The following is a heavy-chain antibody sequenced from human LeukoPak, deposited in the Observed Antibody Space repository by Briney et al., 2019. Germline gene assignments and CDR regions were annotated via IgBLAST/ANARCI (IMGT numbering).Heavy chain of an antibody. CDR3: AREGISRKMDLDY. CDR2: ITNDNGDT. CDR1: GFAFRSHA. Sequence: GGTLRLSCVASGFAFRSHAMSWVRQAPDKGLEWVSSITNDNGDTFYADSGKGRFTISRDDSKNTLYLQMNSLRAEDTAVYYCAREGISRKMDLDYWGQGTLVTVSS. D-gene: IGHD2/OR15-2a*01. J-gene: IGHJ4*02. V-gene: IGHV3-23*01.